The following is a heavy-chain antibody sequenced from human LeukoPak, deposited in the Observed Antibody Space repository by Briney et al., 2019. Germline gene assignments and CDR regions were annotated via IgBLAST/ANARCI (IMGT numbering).Heavy chain of an antibody. Sequence: ASVKVSCKASGYTFTAYYIHWVRRAPGQGLEWMGWINPNSGGTESAQKSQGRVTMTRDTSISTAYMELSRLRSDDTAVYYCTRDHCTSINCYEYNYYGMDVWGQGTTVTVSS. D-gene: IGHD2-2*01. CDR1: GYTFTAYY. CDR3: TRDHCTSINCYEYNYYGMDV. J-gene: IGHJ6*02. CDR2: INPNSGGT. V-gene: IGHV1-2*02.